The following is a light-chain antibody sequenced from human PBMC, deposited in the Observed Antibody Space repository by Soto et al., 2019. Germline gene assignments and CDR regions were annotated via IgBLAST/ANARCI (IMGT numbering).Light chain of an antibody. V-gene: IGKV3-15*01. CDR3: QQYNNWAFT. CDR2: GAS. CDR1: QSISSN. J-gene: IGKJ3*01. Sequence: EIVMTQSPATLSVSPGERATLSCRASQSISSNFAWYQQKPGQAPRLLIYGASTRATGIPATFSGSGSGTEFTLTISSLQSEDFAVYYRQQYNNWAFTFGPGTKVDIK.